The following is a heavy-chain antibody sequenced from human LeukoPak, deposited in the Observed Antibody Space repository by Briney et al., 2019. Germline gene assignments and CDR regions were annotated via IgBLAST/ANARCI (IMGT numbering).Heavy chain of an antibody. CDR1: GFTLSNYW. D-gene: IGHD3-10*01. CDR3: ARDPSGGDY. J-gene: IGHJ4*02. V-gene: IGHV3-7*01. CDR2: IKQDGSEK. Sequence: PGGSLRLSCAASGFTLSNYWMNWVRQAPGKGLEWVANIKQDGSEKYYLDSVKGRFTISKDNAKNSLYLQMNSLRAEDTAMYYCARDPSGGDYWGQGTLVTVSS.